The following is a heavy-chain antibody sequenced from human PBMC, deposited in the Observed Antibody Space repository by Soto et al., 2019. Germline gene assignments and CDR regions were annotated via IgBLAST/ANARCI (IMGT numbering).Heavy chain of an antibody. D-gene: IGHD2-2*01. V-gene: IGHV4-30-2*01. Sequence: SPETLSLTFAVSGCSISSGGYSWSWIRQPPGKGLEWIGYMYHSGSTYYNPSLKGRVTISIDRSKNQFSLKLSSVTAADTAVYYCARVPDYWGQGILVTVSS. CDR2: MYHSGST. CDR3: ARVPDY. J-gene: IGHJ4*02. CDR1: GCSISSGGYS.